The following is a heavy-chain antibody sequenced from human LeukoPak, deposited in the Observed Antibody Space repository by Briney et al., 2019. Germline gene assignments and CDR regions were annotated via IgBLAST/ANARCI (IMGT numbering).Heavy chain of an antibody. V-gene: IGHV3-21*01. J-gene: IGHJ4*02. CDR2: ISSSSSYI. CDR3: ARDPDSSGPYFDY. CDR1: GFTFSSYS. Sequence: GGSLRLSCAASGFTFSSYSMNWVRQTPGKGLEWVSSISSSSSYIYYADSVKGRFTISRDNAKNSLYLQMNSLRAEDTAVYYCARDPDSSGPYFDYWGQGTLVTVSS. D-gene: IGHD3-22*01.